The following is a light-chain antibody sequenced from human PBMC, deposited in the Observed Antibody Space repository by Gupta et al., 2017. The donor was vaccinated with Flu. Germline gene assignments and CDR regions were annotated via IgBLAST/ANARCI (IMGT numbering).Light chain of an antibody. J-gene: IGKJ4*01. V-gene: IGKV1-5*03. CDR2: KAS. CDR1: QTISTW. Sequence: DIQMTQSPSSLSASVGDTVTITCRASQTISTWLAWYQQKPGKAPNLLIYKASSLESGVPSRFSGGGSGTYFTLTSSNLQPDDVATYYCQKYNTFPLTFGGGTKVEIK. CDR3: QKYNTFPLT.